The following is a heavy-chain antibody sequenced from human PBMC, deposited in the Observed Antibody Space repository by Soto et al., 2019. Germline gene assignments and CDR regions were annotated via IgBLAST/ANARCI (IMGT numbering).Heavy chain of an antibody. CDR1: GGSISSGGYS. J-gene: IGHJ5*02. CDR3: ARVDYVSWFDP. D-gene: IGHD4-17*01. V-gene: IGHV4-30-2*01. CDR2: IYHSGST. Sequence: QLKLQESGSGLVKPSQTLSLTCAVSGGSISSGGYSWSWIRQPPGKGLEWIGYIYHSGSTYYNPSLKSRVTISVDRSKNQFSLKLSSVTAADTAVYYCARVDYVSWFDPWGQGTLVTVSS.